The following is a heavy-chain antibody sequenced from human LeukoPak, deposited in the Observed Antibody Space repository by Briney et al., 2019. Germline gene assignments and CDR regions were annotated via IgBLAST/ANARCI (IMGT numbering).Heavy chain of an antibody. D-gene: IGHD5-18*01. Sequence: SETLSLTCTVAGGSISSGGYYWSWIRQHPGKGLEWIGYIYYSGSTYYNPSLKSRVTISVDTSKNQFSLKLSSVTAADTAVYYCARDRGYSYGYWFDPWGQGTLVTVSS. CDR2: IYYSGST. J-gene: IGHJ5*02. CDR3: ARDRGYSYGYWFDP. V-gene: IGHV4-31*03. CDR1: GGSISSGGYY.